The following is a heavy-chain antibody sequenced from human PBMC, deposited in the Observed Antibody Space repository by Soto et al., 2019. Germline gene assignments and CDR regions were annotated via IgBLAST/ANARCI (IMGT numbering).Heavy chain of an antibody. D-gene: IGHD4-17*01. CDR1: GFTVDDYA. CDR3: AKDMKWGGMTTIHYFAS. V-gene: IGHV3-9*01. J-gene: IGHJ4*02. Sequence: EVQLVESGGGLVQPGRSLRLSCAASGFTVDDYAMHWVRQAPGKGLEWVSGISWNSETIDYADSVKGRFTISRDNAKSSLFLQMNSLRPDETASYYCAKDMKWGGMTTIHYFASWGQGTLVTVSS. CDR2: ISWNSETI.